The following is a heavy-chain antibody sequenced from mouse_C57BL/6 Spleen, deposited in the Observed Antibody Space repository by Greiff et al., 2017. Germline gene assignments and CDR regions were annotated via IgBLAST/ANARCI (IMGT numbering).Heavy chain of an antibody. D-gene: IGHD2-4*01. CDR3: ASYYDYGGLPAWFAY. V-gene: IGHV1-55*01. CDR1: GYTFTSHW. CDR2: IYPGRGST. Sequence: QVQLQQPGAELVKPGASVKMSCKASGYTFTSHWITWVKQRPGQGLEWIGDIYPGRGSTNYNEKFKSKATLTVDTSSSTSYMQLSSLTSEDSAVYDCASYYDYGGLPAWFAYWGQGTLVTVSA. J-gene: IGHJ3*01.